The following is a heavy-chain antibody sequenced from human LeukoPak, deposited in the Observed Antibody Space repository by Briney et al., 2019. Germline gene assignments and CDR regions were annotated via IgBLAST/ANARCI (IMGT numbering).Heavy chain of an antibody. V-gene: IGHV3-48*04. CDR2: ISSTSSAI. D-gene: IGHD6-13*01. CDR1: GFTFSYYT. CDR3: ARAVAYSSSWLPRYYYGMDA. Sequence: GGSLRLSCAASGFTFSYYTMNWVRQAPGKGLEWVSYISSTSSAIYYADSVKGRFTISRDNAKNSLYLQMNSLRAEDTAVYYCARAVAYSSSWLPRYYYGMDAWGQGTTVTVSS. J-gene: IGHJ6*02.